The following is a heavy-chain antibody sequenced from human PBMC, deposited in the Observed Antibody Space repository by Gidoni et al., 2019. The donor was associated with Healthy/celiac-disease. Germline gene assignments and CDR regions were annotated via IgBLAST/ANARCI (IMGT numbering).Heavy chain of an antibody. J-gene: IGHJ4*02. D-gene: IGHD3-10*01. V-gene: IGHV3-21*01. CDR2: ISCSSSYI. Sequence: EVQLVESGGGLVKPGGSLRRSCAASGFTFSSYSMNWVRQAPGKGLEWVSSISCSSSYIYYADSVKGRFTISRDNAKNSLYLQMNSLRAEDTAVYYCARDPYMVRGVIFDYWGQGTLVTVSS. CDR3: ARDPYMVRGVIFDY. CDR1: GFTFSSYS.